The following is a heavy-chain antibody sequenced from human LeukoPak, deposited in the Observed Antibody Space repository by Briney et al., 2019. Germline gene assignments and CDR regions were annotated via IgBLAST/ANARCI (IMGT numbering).Heavy chain of an antibody. Sequence: PSETLSLTCAVYGGSFGGYYWSWIRQPPGKGLEWIGEINHSGSTNYNPSLKSRVTISVDTSKNQFSLKLSSVTAADTAVYYCARSGLRRWEYDYWGQGTLVTVSS. V-gene: IGHV4-34*01. CDR3: ARSGLRRWEYDY. CDR2: INHSGST. D-gene: IGHD1-26*01. CDR1: GGSFGGYY. J-gene: IGHJ4*02.